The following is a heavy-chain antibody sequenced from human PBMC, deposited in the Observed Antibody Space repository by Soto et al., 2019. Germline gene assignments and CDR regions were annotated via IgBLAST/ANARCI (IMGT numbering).Heavy chain of an antibody. CDR1: GCTCSSYA. CDR2: IIPIFGTA. D-gene: IGHD1-26*01. V-gene: IGHV1-69*06. J-gene: IGHJ5*02. CDR3: ARGTRYSGSYYGRDGWFDP. Sequence: ASVKVSCKASGCTCSSYAISWVRQAPGQGLEWMGGIIPIFGTANYAQKFQGRVTITADKSTSTAYMELSSLRSEDTAVYYCARGTRYSGSYYGRDGWFDPWGQGKLVTVSS.